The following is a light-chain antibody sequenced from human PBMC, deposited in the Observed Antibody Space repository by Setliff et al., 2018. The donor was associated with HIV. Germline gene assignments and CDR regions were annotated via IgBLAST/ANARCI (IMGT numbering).Light chain of an antibody. CDR1: SSDVGGYNY. Sequence: QSALAQPASVSGSPGQSITISCTGTSSDVGGYNYVSWFQQHPGKAPKLLIYEVSNRPSGVSYRFSGSKPGNTASLTISGLQAEDEAHYYCSSFTSSSSYVFGTGTKVTVL. CDR3: SSFTSSSSYV. V-gene: IGLV2-14*01. CDR2: EVS. J-gene: IGLJ1*01.